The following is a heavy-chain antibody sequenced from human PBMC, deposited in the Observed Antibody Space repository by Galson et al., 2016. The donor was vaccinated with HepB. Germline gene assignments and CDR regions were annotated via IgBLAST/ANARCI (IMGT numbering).Heavy chain of an antibody. CDR1: GFTFSDAW. CDR2: SKGKTGGGTK. CDR3: TTLSPAAASDY. Sequence: SLRLSCAASGFTFSDAWMNWVRQAPGKGLEWVGRSKGKTGGGTKDYAVPVKGRFTISRDDSKNTLYLQMNSLKTEDTAGYFCTTLSPAAASDYWRQGTLIIVSA. V-gene: IGHV3-15*01. J-gene: IGHJ4*02. D-gene: IGHD6-13*01.